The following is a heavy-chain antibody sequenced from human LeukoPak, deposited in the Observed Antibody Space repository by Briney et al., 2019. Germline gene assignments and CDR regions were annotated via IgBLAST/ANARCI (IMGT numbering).Heavy chain of an antibody. CDR2: ISYDGSNK. D-gene: IGHD3-10*01. J-gene: IGHJ6*01. CDR1: GFTSSSYS. V-gene: IGHV3-30*18. CDR3: AKATALYGLGRYSEHYYYYGMDV. Sequence: GGSLRLSCAASGFTSSSYSVNWVRQAPGKGLEWVAVISYDGSNKYYADSVKGRFTISRDNSKNTLYLQMNSLRAEDTAVYYCAKATALYGLGRYSEHYYYYGMDVWGQGTTVTVSS.